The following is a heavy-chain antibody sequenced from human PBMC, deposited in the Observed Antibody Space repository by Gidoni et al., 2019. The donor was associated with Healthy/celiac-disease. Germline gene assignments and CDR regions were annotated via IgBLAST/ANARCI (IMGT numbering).Heavy chain of an antibody. V-gene: IGHV3-33*01. CDR2: IWYDGSNK. Sequence: QVQLVESGGGVVQPGRSLRLSCAASGFTFSSYGMHWVRQAPGKGLEWVAVIWYDGSNKYYADSVKGRFTISRDNSKNTLYLQMKSLRAEDTAVYYCARYYGSATGLFPDYWGQGTLVTVSS. CDR1: GFTFSSYG. D-gene: IGHD3-10*01. CDR3: ARYYGSATGLFPDY. J-gene: IGHJ4*02.